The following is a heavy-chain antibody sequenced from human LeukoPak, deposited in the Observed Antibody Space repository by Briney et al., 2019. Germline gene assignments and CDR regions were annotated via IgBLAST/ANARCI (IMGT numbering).Heavy chain of an antibody. Sequence: GASVKVSCKVSGYTLTELSMHWVRQAPGKGLEWMGGFDPEDGETIYAQKFQGRVTMTEDTSTDTAYMELSSLRSEDTAVYYCATARRTDSGSYYRDYYYYMDVWGKGTTVTVSS. CDR1: GYTLTELS. CDR2: FDPEDGET. CDR3: ATARRTDSGSYYRDYYYYMDV. D-gene: IGHD3-10*01. J-gene: IGHJ6*03. V-gene: IGHV1-24*01.